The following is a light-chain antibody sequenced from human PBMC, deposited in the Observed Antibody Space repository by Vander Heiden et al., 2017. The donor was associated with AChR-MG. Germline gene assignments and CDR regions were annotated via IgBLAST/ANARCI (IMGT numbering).Light chain of an antibody. CDR3: QKYNSAPRT. J-gene: IGKJ1*01. Sequence: DIQMTQSPSSLSASVGDRVTITCRASQAITSYLAWFQQKPGKVPKLLIYAASTLQSGFPSRFSGSGSGTYFTLTISSLQPEDVATYYCQKYNSAPRTFGQGTKVEIK. CDR1: QAITSY. CDR2: AAS. V-gene: IGKV1-27*01.